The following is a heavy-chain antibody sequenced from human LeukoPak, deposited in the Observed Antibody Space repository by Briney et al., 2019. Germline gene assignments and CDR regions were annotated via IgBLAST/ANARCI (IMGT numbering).Heavy chain of an antibody. CDR1: GDSVSSNSAA. Sequence: SQTLSLTCTISGDSVSSNSAAWNWIRQSPSRGLEWLGRTYYRSKWYNDYAVSVKSRITINPDTSKNQFSLQLNSVTPEDTAVYYCARAMRIAAAGTFYFDYWGQGTLVTVSS. D-gene: IGHD6-25*01. J-gene: IGHJ4*02. CDR2: TYYRSKWYN. CDR3: ARAMRIAAAGTFYFDY. V-gene: IGHV6-1*01.